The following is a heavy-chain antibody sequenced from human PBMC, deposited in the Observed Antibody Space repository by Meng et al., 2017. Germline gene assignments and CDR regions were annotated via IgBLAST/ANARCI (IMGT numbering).Heavy chain of an antibody. CDR1: GFTFSDYF. Sequence: GESLKISCAASGFTFSDYFMAWIRQAPGKGLEWVSYISGSGDTIQYADSVKGRFTISRDNAKNSLYLQMNSLRAEDTAVYYCASSSKADWGQGTLVTVSS. J-gene: IGHJ4*02. CDR2: ISGSGDTI. V-gene: IGHV3-11*04. CDR3: ASSSKAD. D-gene: IGHD2-2*01.